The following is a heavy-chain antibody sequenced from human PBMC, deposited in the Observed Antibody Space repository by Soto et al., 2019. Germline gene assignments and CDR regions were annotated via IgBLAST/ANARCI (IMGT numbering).Heavy chain of an antibody. J-gene: IGHJ6*02. CDR1: GGSISSSSYY. V-gene: IGHV4-39*01. CDR2: IYYSGST. CDR3: ARHKCSSTSCYLSNY. Sequence: SETLSLTCTVSGGSISSSSYYWGWILQPPGKGLEWIGSIYYSGSTYYNPSLKSRVTISVDTSKNQFSLKLSSVTAADTAVYYCARHKCSSTSCYLSNYWGQGTTVTVSS. D-gene: IGHD2-2*01.